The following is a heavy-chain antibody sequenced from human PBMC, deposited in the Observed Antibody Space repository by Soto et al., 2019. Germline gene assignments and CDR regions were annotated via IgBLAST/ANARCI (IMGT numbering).Heavy chain of an antibody. V-gene: IGHV1-69*06. CDR1: GGTFSSYA. CDR3: ASGGPGYSSGLADTGFDP. D-gene: IGHD6-19*01. J-gene: IGHJ5*02. Sequence: QVQLVQSGAEVKKPGSSVKVSCKASGGTFSSYAISWVRQAPGQGLEWMGGIIPIFGTANYAQKFQGRVTITADKSTSTAYMELSSLRSEDTAVYYCASGGPGYSSGLADTGFDPCGQGTLVTVSS. CDR2: IIPIFGTA.